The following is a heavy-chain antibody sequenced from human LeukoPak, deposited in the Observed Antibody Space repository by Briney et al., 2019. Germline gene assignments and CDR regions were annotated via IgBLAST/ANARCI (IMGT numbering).Heavy chain of an antibody. D-gene: IGHD1-26*01. J-gene: IGHJ3*01. Sequence: RTGGSLRLSCAASGFTFSVYWMNWVRQAPGKGLEYIGRIKSKTNGGEATEYAAAVTGRFFISRDDSASTLYLHLNSLKTEDTAVYYCATDRIVGASAFDVWGQGTMVTVSS. CDR1: GFTFSVYW. CDR3: ATDRIVGASAFDV. V-gene: IGHV3-15*01. CDR2: IKSKTNGGEAT.